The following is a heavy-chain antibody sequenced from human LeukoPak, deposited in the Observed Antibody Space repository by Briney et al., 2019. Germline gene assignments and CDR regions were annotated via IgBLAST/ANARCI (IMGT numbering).Heavy chain of an antibody. Sequence: GGSLRLSCAASGFPFSAYGMHWVRQAPGEGLEWVARLLDEGRKDYANSVKGRFTVSRDNSKDTLYLQMDSLRAEDTAVYYCARDVGPIHFDYWGQGTLVTVSS. V-gene: IGHV3-30*02. J-gene: IGHJ4*02. CDR1: GFPFSAYG. D-gene: IGHD1-26*01. CDR2: LLDEGRK. CDR3: ARDVGPIHFDY.